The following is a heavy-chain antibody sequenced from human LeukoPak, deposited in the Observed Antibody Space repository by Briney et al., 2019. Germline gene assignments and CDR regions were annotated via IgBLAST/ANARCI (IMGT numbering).Heavy chain of an antibody. CDR3: VCRGGLSDYY. Sequence: GGSLRLSCGASGFTFSTYAMSWVRQAPGKGLEWVSGVTGSGGATYYADSVKGRFTISRGNSKNTLYLQMNSLRAEDTAVYYCVCRGGLSDYYWGQGTLVTVSS. V-gene: IGHV3-23*01. J-gene: IGHJ4*02. CDR2: VTGSGGAT. D-gene: IGHD2-8*02. CDR1: GFTFSTYA.